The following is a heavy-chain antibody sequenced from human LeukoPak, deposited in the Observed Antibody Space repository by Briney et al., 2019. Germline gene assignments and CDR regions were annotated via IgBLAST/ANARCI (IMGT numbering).Heavy chain of an antibody. D-gene: IGHD1-14*01. CDR1: GYTFTGNY. Sequence: ASVKVSCKASGYTFTGNYMHWVRQAPGQGLEWMGWINPNSGGTNYAQKFQGRVTMTRDTSISAAYMELTRLRSDDTAVYYCARGPLPADSFDYWGPGTLVTVSS. V-gene: IGHV1-2*02. CDR3: ARGPLPADSFDY. J-gene: IGHJ4*02. CDR2: INPNSGGT.